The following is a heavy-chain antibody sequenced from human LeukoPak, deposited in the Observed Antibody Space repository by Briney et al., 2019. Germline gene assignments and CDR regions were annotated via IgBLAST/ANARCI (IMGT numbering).Heavy chain of an antibody. CDR3: ATGPLDY. V-gene: IGHV3-15*05. CDR2: IYSKTDGGTA. CDR1: RFSFSDYD. Sequence: PGGSLRLSCRASRFSFSDYDMHWVRQAPGKGLEWVGRIYSKTDGGTADYATAVKGRFTISRDDSKKTLYLQMNSLKIEDTAVYYCATGPLDYWGQGTLVTVSS. J-gene: IGHJ4*02.